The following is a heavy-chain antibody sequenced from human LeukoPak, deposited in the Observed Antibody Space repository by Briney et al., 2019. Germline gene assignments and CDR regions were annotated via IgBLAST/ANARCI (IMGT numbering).Heavy chain of an antibody. CDR1: GFNFDDCA. V-gene: IGHV3-43*02. CDR2: ISGDGADT. Sequence: GGSLRLSCAASGFNFDDCAMHWVRQAPGKGLEWVSLISGDGADTYYVDSVKGRFTISRDNSKDSLYLQMNSLRTEDAALYYCAKGGGSYYFSFDYWGQGSLVTVSS. D-gene: IGHD1-26*01. J-gene: IGHJ4*02. CDR3: AKGGGSYYFSFDY.